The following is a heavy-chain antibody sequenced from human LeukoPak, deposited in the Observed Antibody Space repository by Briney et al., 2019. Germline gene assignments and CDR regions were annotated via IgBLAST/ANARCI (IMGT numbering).Heavy chain of an antibody. Sequence: GGSLRLSCAASGVIFSTYSMNWVRQAPGKGLEWVSSVSGGSSYIYYADSLKGRLTISIDNAKNSLFLQMNSLRAEDTAVYYCARPAYCGGDCYSYFDYWGQGTLVTVSS. D-gene: IGHD2-21*02. CDR2: VSGGSSYI. J-gene: IGHJ4*02. V-gene: IGHV3-21*01. CDR3: ARPAYCGGDCYSYFDY. CDR1: GVIFSTYS.